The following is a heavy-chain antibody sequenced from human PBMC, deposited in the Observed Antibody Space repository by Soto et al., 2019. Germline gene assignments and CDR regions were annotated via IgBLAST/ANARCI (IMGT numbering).Heavy chain of an antibody. J-gene: IGHJ4*02. CDR2: IYYSGST. V-gene: IGHV4-59*01. CDR1: GGSISSYY. D-gene: IGHD6-19*01. Sequence: ETLSLTCTVSGGSISSYYWSWIRQPPGKGLEWIGYIYYSGSTNYNPSLKSRVTISVDTSKNQFSLKLSSVTAADTAVYYCARVRSSGWYGYYFDYWGQGTLVTVSS. CDR3: ARVRSSGWYGYYFDY.